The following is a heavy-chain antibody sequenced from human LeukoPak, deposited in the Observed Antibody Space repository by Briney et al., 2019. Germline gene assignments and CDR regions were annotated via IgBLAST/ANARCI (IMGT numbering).Heavy chain of an antibody. J-gene: IGHJ4*02. D-gene: IGHD3-22*01. V-gene: IGHV3-23*01. CDR2: ISGSGGST. Sequence: GGPLRLSCAASGFTFSSYAMSWVRQAPGKGLEWVSAISGSGGSTYYADSVKGRFTISRDNSKNTLYLQMNSLRAEDTAVYYCAKGGGYYPLTDWGQGTLVTVSS. CDR1: GFTFSSYA. CDR3: AKGGGYYPLTD.